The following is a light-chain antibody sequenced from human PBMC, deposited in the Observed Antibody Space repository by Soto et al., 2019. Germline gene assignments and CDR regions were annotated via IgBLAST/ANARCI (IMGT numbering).Light chain of an antibody. CDR2: GAS. CDR1: QYIGTY. Sequence: IRLTQSPTSLTASVGDRVTITCQASQYIGTYLNWYQQKPGEAPRLLISGASNLEPGVPFRFSGSGSGADFTFIISSLQPEDVATYSCQQYDNIILSFGGGTNVEI. J-gene: IGKJ4*01. V-gene: IGKV1-33*01. CDR3: QQYDNIILS.